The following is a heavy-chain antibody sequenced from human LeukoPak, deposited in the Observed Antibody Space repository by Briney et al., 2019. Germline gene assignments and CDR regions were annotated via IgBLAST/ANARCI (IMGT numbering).Heavy chain of an antibody. D-gene: IGHD5-24*01. V-gene: IGHV3-23*01. CDR1: GFTFSSYA. CDR3: AKDTRRWLQHFDY. CDR2: ISGIGGST. J-gene: IGHJ4*02. Sequence: PGGSLRLSCAASGFTFSSYAMSWVRQAPGKGLEWVSAISGIGGSTYYADSVKGRFTISRDNSKNTLYLQMNSLRAEDTAVYYCAKDTRRWLQHFDYWGQGTLVTVSS.